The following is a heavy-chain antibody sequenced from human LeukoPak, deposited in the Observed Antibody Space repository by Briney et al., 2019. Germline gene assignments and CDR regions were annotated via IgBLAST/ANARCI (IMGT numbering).Heavy chain of an antibody. D-gene: IGHD3-3*01. Sequence: GGSLRLSCAASGFTFNTYGMHWVRQLPGKGLEWVAFMRYGESDTHYTDSVKGRFTISRDNSKNTLFLQMNSLRPEDTAIYYCAEDWSPDWYNWFDPWGQGTLVTVSS. V-gene: IGHV3-30*02. CDR2: MRYGESDT. J-gene: IGHJ5*02. CDR1: GFTFNTYG. CDR3: AEDWSPDWYNWFDP.